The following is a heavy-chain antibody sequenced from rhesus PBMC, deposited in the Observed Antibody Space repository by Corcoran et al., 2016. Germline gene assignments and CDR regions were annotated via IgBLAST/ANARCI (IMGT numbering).Heavy chain of an antibody. CDR3: TRGGYSYSFDY. V-gene: IGHV1-180*01. CDR2: ISPYNGNK. CDR1: VYPFTSYY. Sequence: QVQLVQSGSAIKQPGASVNLSCKASVYPFTSYYMHWLRQAPGQGREWIGLISPYNGNKVDAQNCQGRVTITTDTSTSTGYMELSSLRSEDTAVYYCTRGGYSYSFDYWGQGVLVTVSS. D-gene: IGHD5-12*01. J-gene: IGHJ4*01.